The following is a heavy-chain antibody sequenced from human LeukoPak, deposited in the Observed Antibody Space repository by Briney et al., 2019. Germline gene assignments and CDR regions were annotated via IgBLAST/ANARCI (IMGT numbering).Heavy chain of an antibody. CDR2: IQDRGST. V-gene: IGHV4-61*10. Sequence: SETLSLTCTVSGGSISSRTYYWSWIRQPAGKGLEWIGHIQDRGSTIYNPSLGSRVTMSIDTPKNQFSLKLNSVTAADTAVYYCTRGQWLDVWDFWGQGTLVTVSA. CDR3: TRGQWLDVWDF. CDR1: GGSISSRTYY. D-gene: IGHD6-19*01. J-gene: IGHJ4*02.